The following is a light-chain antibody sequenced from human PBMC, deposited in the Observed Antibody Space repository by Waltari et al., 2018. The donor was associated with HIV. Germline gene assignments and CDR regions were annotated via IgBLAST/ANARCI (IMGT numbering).Light chain of an antibody. J-gene: IGKJ2*01. CDR2: GAS. V-gene: IGKV3-15*01. CDR1: QSGRIN. CDR3: QQYNKWPPEENT. Sequence: DTVMTQSPATLSVSPGGRVPLPCVASQSGRINLAWFPQKPGQAPRLLLYGASTRATGIPARFSGSGSGTEFTLTISSLQSEDFAVYYCQQYNKWPPEENTFGQGTRLEI.